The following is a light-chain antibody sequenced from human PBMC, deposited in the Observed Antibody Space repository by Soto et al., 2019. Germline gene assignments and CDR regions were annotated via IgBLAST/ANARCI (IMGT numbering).Light chain of an antibody. CDR1: QSISNY. V-gene: IGKV1-39*01. CDR2: AAS. J-gene: IGKJ4*01. Sequence: DIQMTQSPSSLSASVGDRVTITCRASQSISNYLNWYQQRPGKAPKLLIYAASSLQSGVPSRFSGSGSGTDFTLTISSLQPEDVAAYYCQKYNSAPLTFGGGTKVDIK. CDR3: QKYNSAPLT.